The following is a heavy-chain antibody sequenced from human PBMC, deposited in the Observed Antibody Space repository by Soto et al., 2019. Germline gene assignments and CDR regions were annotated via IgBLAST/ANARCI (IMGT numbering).Heavy chain of an antibody. J-gene: IGHJ4*02. V-gene: IGHV4-30-2*06. CDR2: IYHSGST. Sequence: SETLSLTCAVSGGSISSGGYSWSWIRQSPGKGLEWIGYIYHSGSTYYNPSLKSRVTISVDRPKNQFSLKLSSVTAADTAVYYCAGGIAARPLGYWGQGTLVTVSS. D-gene: IGHD6-6*01. CDR3: AGGIAARPLGY. CDR1: GGSISSGGYS.